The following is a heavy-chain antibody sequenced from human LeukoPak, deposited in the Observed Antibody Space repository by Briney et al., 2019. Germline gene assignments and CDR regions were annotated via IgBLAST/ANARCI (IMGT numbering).Heavy chain of an antibody. CDR3: AKRDDSGGNLVDL. Sequence: PSETLSLTCTVSGGSIRSGSHYWAWIRQPPGKGLEWIGSIYYSGSTYYSPSLENRVTISIDTSKNHFSLELSSLSAADTSVYYCAKRDDSGGNLVDLWGQGTLVTVS. CDR1: GGSIRSGSHY. J-gene: IGHJ4*02. D-gene: IGHD3-22*01. V-gene: IGHV4-39*02. CDR2: IYYSGST.